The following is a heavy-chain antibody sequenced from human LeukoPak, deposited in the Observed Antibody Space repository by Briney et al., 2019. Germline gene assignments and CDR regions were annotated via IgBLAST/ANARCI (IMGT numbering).Heavy chain of an antibody. J-gene: IGHJ4*02. CDR2: ISWNSGSL. D-gene: IGHD3-22*01. CDR3: TKDYYYDNSAYYHFDY. Sequence: PGRSLRLSCAASGFTFYDYAMHWGRHAPGKGLEWVSGISWNSGSLDYADSVKGRFTISRDNAKNSLYLQMNSLRAEDTALYYCTKDYYYDNSAYYHFDYWGQGTLVTVSS. CDR1: GFTFYDYA. V-gene: IGHV3-9*01.